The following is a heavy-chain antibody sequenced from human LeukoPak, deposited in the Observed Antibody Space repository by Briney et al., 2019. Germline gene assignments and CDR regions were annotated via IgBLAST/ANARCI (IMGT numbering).Heavy chain of an antibody. J-gene: IGHJ4*02. CDR1: GFTFSNYA. V-gene: IGHV3-64*01. CDR3: VKDRYYGSGRYTFDF. CDR2: ITTNGGGT. D-gene: IGHD3-10*01. Sequence: PGGSLRLSCAASGFTFSNYAMHWVRQAPGKGLEYVSGITTNGGGTYYANSVKGRFTISRDNSKDTLHLQMSSLRPEDTAVYYCVKDRYYGSGRYTFDFWGRGTLVTVSS.